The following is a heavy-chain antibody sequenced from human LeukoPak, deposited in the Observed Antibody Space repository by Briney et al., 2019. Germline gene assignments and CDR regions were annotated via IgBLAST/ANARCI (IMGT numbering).Heavy chain of an antibody. D-gene: IGHD3-22*01. J-gene: IGHJ4*02. CDR1: GFTFDDYA. CDR2: ISWNSGSI. V-gene: IGHV3-9*01. CDR3: AKDYYDSSGYYYNGGPDAAFDY. Sequence: GGSLRLSCAASGFTFDDYAMHWVRQAPGKGLEWVSGISWNSGSIGYADSVKGRFTISRDNAKNSLYLQMNSLRAEDTALYYCAKDYYDSSGYYYNGGPDAAFDYWGQGTLVTVSS.